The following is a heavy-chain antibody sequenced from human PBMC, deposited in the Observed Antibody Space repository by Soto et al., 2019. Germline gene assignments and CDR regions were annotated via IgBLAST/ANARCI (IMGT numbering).Heavy chain of an antibody. J-gene: IGHJ6*02. D-gene: IGHD3-10*01. Sequence: QVQLVQSGAEMKEPGDSVRVSCEASGYTFTSYYIHWVRQAPGQGLEWMGWINPKFGDTTYAQDFQGRVSMIRDMSISTVYMELSRLTSDDTDIYYCARNMDYYYGPGSGNGHGFWGQGTTVTVFS. CDR2: INPKFGDT. CDR3: ARNMDYYYGPGSGNGHGF. CDR1: GYTFTSYY. V-gene: IGHV1-2*02.